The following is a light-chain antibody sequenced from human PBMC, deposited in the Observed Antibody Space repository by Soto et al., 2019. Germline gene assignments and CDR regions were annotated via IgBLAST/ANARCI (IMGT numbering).Light chain of an antibody. J-gene: IGKJ1*01. V-gene: IGKV3-20*01. CDR3: QQYGSSRTWT. CDR1: QSVSSSY. CDR2: GAS. Sequence: EIVLTQSPGTLSLSPGERATLSCRASQSVSSSYLAWYQQEPGQAPRLLIYGASSRATGIPDRFSGSGSGTDFTLTISRLEPEDFAVYYCQQYGSSRTWTFGQGTRWIS.